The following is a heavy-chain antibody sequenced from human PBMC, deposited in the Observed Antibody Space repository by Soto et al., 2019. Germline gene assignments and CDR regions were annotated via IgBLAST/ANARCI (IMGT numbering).Heavy chain of an antibody. J-gene: IGHJ4*02. V-gene: IGHV3-9*01. Sequence: GGSLRLSCAASGFTFDDYAMHWVRQAPGKGLEWVSGISWNSGSIGYADSVKGRFTISRDNAKNSLYLQMNSLRAEDTALYYCAKALSYQLLPLDYWGRGTLVTVSS. CDR1: GFTFDDYA. CDR2: ISWNSGSI. CDR3: AKALSYQLLPLDY. D-gene: IGHD2-2*01.